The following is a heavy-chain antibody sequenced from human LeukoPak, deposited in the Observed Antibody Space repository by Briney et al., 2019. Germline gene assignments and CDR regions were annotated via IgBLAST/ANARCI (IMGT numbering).Heavy chain of an antibody. J-gene: IGHJ4*02. CDR3: ARERRGLDY. Sequence: ASVKVSCTASGYTFTNYYVHWVRQAPGQALEWMGIINPNGGATTYSQKFQGRVTMTRDTSTSTVYMELSSLRSEDTAVYYCARERRGLDYWGQGTLVTVSS. V-gene: IGHV1-46*01. CDR1: GYTFTNYY. CDR2: INPNGGAT. D-gene: IGHD3-10*01.